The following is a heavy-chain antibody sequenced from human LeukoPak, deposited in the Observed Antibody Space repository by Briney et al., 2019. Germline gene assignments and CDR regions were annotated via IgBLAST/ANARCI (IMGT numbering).Heavy chain of an antibody. CDR3: ARGRVRYFDWHPTLGFDY. V-gene: IGHV4-38-2*02. J-gene: IGHJ4*02. Sequence: SETLSLTCTVSGYSISSGYYWGWIRQPPGKGLEWIGSTYHSGSTYYNPSLKSRVTISVDTSKNQFSLKLSSVTAADTAVYYCARGRVRYFDWHPTLGFDYWGQGTLVTVSS. CDR2: TYHSGST. CDR1: GYSISSGYY. D-gene: IGHD3-9*01.